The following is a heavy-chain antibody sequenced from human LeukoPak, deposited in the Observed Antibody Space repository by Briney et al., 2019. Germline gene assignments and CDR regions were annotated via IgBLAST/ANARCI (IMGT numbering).Heavy chain of an antibody. J-gene: IGHJ4*02. CDR1: GFTFSSYA. D-gene: IGHD1-26*01. V-gene: IGHV3-30*04. CDR3: AGVGATNSFDY. CDR2: ISYDGSNK. Sequence: GGSLRLSCAASGFTFSSYAMHWVRQAPGKGLEWVAVISYDGSNKYYADSVKGRFTISRDNAKNSLYLQMNSLRAEDTAVYYCAGVGATNSFDYWGQGTLVTVSS.